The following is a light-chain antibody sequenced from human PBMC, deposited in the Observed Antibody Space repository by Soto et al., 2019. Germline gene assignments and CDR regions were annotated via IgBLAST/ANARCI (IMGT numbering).Light chain of an antibody. J-gene: IGKJ1*01. Sequence: DIVMTQSPDSLAVSLGERATINCKSSQSVLYSPNNKNYLAWYQHKPGQPPKMLIYWASIRESGVPDRFSGSGSGTDFTLTSSSLKSEDVAVYYCQQYYTNSWSFGQGTKVEIK. CDR1: QSVLYSPNNKNY. V-gene: IGKV4-1*01. CDR3: QQYYTNSWS. CDR2: WAS.